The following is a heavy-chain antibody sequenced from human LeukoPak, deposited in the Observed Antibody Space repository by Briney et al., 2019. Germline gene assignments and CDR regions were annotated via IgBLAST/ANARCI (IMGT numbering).Heavy chain of an antibody. V-gene: IGHV1-24*01. CDR2: FDPEAGET. J-gene: IGHJ4*02. D-gene: IGHD3-22*01. CDR3: ATGAAYYYDSSGLGSFDY. Sequence: ASVKVSCKVSGYTLTELSMHWVRQAPGKGLEWMGGFDPEAGETIYAQKFQGRVTMTEDTSTDTAYMELSSLRSEDTAVYYCATGAAYYYDSSGLGSFDYWGQGTLVTVSS. CDR1: GYTLTELS.